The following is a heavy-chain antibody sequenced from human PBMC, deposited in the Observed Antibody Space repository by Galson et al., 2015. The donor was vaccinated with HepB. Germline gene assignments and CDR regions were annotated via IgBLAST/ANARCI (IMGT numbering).Heavy chain of an antibody. J-gene: IGHJ4*02. CDR2: INASGGST. CDR3: ARETDCGRFDY. CDR1: GYTFTSYD. D-gene: IGHD2-21*02. Sequence: SVKVSCKASGYTFTSYDMHWVRQAPGQGLEWMGIINASGGSTKYPQKFQGRVTMTRDTSTTTVYMELSSLRSEDTAVYYCARETDCGRFDYWGQGTLFTVYS. V-gene: IGHV1-46*01.